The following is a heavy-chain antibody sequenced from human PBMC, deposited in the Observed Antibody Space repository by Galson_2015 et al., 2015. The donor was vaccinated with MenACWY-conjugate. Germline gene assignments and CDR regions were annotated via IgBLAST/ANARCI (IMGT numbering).Heavy chain of an antibody. J-gene: IGHJ3*02. D-gene: IGHD2-2*01. CDR1: GYSFTDYW. CDR3: ARDREWYQRQNTAFDI. CDR2: IHPADSET. V-gene: IGHV5-51*01. Sequence: QSGAEVKKPGDFLIISCKASGYSFTDYWIGWVRQMPGKGLEWMGIIHPADSETRYSPSFQGQVTFSADKPITTAYLQWSSLQASDTAMYYCARDREWYQRQNTAFDIWGQGTMVTVSS.